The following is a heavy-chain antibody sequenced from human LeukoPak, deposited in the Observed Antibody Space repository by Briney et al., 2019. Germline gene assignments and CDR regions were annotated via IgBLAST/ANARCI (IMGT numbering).Heavy chain of an antibody. D-gene: IGHD6-13*01. CDR2: IKQDGSEK. J-gene: IGHJ3*02. CDR3: AKDGGWGSSWYYAFDI. Sequence: GGSLRLSCAASGFTFSSYWMSWVRQAPGKGLEWVANIKQDGSEKYYVDSVKGRFTISRDNSKNTLYVQMHSLRVEDTAVYHCAKDGGWGSSWYYAFDIWGQGTMVTVSS. CDR1: GFTFSSYW. V-gene: IGHV3-7*03.